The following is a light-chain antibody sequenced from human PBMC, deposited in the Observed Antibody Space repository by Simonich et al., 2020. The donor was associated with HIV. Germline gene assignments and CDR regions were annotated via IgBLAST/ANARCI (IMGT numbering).Light chain of an antibody. CDR2: AAS. V-gene: IGKV1-39*01. CDR1: QSISSY. J-gene: IGKJ3*01. CDR3: QQSYSNPFT. Sequence: DIQMTQSPSSLSASVGDRVTITGRASQSISSYLNWYQQKPGKAPKLLIYAASSLQSGVPSRFSGSGSGTDFTLTISSLQPEDFATYYCQQSYSNPFTFGPGTKVDIK.